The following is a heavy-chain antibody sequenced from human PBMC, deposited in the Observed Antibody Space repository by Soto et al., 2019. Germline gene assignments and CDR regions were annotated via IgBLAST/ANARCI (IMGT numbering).Heavy chain of an antibody. J-gene: IGHJ4*02. CDR2: FDPEDGET. CDR3: ATVGAPTYYFDY. Sequence: ASVKVSCKVSGYTLTELSMHWVRQAPGKGLEWMGGFDPEDGETIYAQKFQGRVTMTEDTSTDTAYMELSSLRSEDTAVYYCATVGAPTYYFDYWGQGTLVTVSS. CDR1: GYTLTELS. V-gene: IGHV1-24*01. D-gene: IGHD1-26*01.